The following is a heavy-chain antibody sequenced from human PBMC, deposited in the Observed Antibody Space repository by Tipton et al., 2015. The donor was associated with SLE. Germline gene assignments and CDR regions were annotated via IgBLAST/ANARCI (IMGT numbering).Heavy chain of an antibody. CDR2: IYHSGST. J-gene: IGHJ4*02. D-gene: IGHD4-17*01. V-gene: IGHV4-4*08. Sequence: TLSLTCTVSGGSIGSHYWNWLRQPPGRGLEWIGYIYHSGSTHYNSSLKSRVTISVDTSKNQFSLKLSSVTAADTAVYYCASSPSRGDPRVWGQGTLVTVSS. CDR1: GGSIGSHY. CDR3: ASSPSRGDPRV.